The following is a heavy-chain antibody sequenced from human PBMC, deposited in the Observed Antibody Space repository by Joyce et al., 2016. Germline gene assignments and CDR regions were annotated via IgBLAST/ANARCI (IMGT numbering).Heavy chain of an antibody. Sequence: QVQLVQSEAEVKKPGASVKVSCKASGYTFTSYDINWVRQATGQGLEWMGWMNPNSGNTGDAQKFQGRVTITRDTSIRIAYMELSSLRSEDTAVYYCARSRSTWYSAYGMDVWGQGTTVTVSS. CDR1: GYTFTSYD. CDR2: MNPNSGNT. V-gene: IGHV1-8*03. CDR3: ARSRSTWYSAYGMDV. J-gene: IGHJ6*02. D-gene: IGHD6-13*01.